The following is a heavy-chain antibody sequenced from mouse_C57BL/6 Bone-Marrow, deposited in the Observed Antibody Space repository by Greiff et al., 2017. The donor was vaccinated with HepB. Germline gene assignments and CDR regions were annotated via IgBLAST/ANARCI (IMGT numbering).Heavy chain of an antibody. J-gene: IGHJ3*01. V-gene: IGHV2-6*03. D-gene: IGHD1-2*01. Sequence: VKLQESGPGLVAPSQSLSITCTVSGFSLTRYGVHWVRQPPGKGLEWLVVIWSDGSTTYNSALKSRLSISKDNSKSQVFLKMNSLQTDDTAMYYCAPGITTAGLALRGGQGTLVTVSA. CDR2: IWSDGST. CDR3: APGITTAGLALR. CDR1: GFSLTRYG.